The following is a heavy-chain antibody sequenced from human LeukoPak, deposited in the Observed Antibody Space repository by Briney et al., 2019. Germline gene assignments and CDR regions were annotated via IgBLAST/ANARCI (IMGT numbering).Heavy chain of an antibody. CDR1: GGTFSSYA. CDR2: IIPIFGTA. CDR3: ARETEKQWQY. Sequence: VASVKVSCTASGGTFSSYAISWVRQAPGQGLEWMGGIIPIFGTANYAQKFQGRVTITADESTSTAYMELSSLRSEDTALYYCARETEKQWQYWGQGTVVTVSS. V-gene: IGHV1-69*13. D-gene: IGHD6-19*01. J-gene: IGHJ4*03.